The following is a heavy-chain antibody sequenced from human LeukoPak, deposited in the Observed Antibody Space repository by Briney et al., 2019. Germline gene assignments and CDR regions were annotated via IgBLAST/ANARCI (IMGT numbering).Heavy chain of an antibody. D-gene: IGHD2-2*01. J-gene: IGHJ4*02. V-gene: IGHV3-30*02. Sequence: GGTLRLSCAAYGFTFSSYDMSWVRQAPGKGLEWVAYIRYDGSNKYYADSMKGRFNISRENKKKTLYMQMNSMRAEEAAVYYCAKDMEGYCSSTSCTMGYFDYWGQGTLVTVSS. CDR2: IRYDGSNK. CDR3: AKDMEGYCSSTSCTMGYFDY. CDR1: GFTFSSYD.